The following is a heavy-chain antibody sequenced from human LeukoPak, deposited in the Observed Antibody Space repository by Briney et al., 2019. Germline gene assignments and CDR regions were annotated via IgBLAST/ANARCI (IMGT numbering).Heavy chain of an antibody. CDR2: IVDSGRYT. D-gene: IGHD1-14*01. CDR3: AAYKATGGNRFDP. J-gene: IGHJ5*02. V-gene: IGHV3-23*01. CDR1: GFTFSSYA. Sequence: GGSLRFSGAASGFTFSSYAMARDPQAQGGELEWVSAIVDSGRYTYYTDSVKGRFTIFRDNSKNTLYLKLKNLRTGDTAVYYCAAYKATGGNRFDPWGQGTLVTV.